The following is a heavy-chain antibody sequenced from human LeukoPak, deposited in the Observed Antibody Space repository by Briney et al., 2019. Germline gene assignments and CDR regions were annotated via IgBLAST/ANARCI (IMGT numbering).Heavy chain of an antibody. CDR3: AREAPWYGQHYYFDY. D-gene: IGHD6-13*01. CDR1: GFTFSAYW. CDR2: IKPDGSEI. Sequence: GGSLRLSCAASGFTFSAYWMSWVRQAPGEGLEWVANIKPDGSEISYVDSVKGRFTISRDNAKNLLYLQMDSLRAEDTAVYYCAREAPWYGQHYYFDYWGQGTLVSASS. V-gene: IGHV3-7*01. J-gene: IGHJ4*02.